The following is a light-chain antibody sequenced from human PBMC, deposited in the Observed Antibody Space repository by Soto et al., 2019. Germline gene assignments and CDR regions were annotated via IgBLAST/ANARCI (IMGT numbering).Light chain of an antibody. CDR2: GNS. Sequence: QSVLTQPPSVSGAPGQRVTISATGGSSNIGAGYDVHWYQQLPGTAPKLLIYGNSNRPSGVPDRFSGSKSGTSASLAITGLQAEDEADYYCQSYDSSLSGWVFGGGTKLTVL. V-gene: IGLV1-40*01. CDR3: QSYDSSLSGWV. J-gene: IGLJ3*02. CDR1: SSNIGAGYD.